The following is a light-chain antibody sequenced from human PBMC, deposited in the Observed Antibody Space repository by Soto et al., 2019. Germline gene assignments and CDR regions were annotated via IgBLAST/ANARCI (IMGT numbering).Light chain of an antibody. CDR3: QQYNSYSQT. V-gene: IGKV1-5*03. CDR1: QSISVW. J-gene: IGKJ1*01. Sequence: DIQMTQSPSTLSASVGDRVTITCRASQSISVWLAWYQQKAGKAPNLLIYKASRLESGVPSRFSGSGSETEFTLTISGLQPGDSATYSCQQYNSYSQTFGQGTKVEVK. CDR2: KAS.